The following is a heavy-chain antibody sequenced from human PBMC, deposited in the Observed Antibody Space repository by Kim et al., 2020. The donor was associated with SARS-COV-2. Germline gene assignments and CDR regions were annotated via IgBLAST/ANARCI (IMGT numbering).Heavy chain of an antibody. CDR1: GYTFTNYA. V-gene: IGHV7-4-1*02. Sequence: ASVKVSCKASGYTFTNYAMNWVRQAPGQGLEWMGWINTDTGNPTYAQGFTGRFGFSLDTSVSTAYLQISSLKAEDTAVYYCARWGYYASSGSPPPGFDSWGQGTLVTVSS. D-gene: IGHD3-22*01. J-gene: IGHJ4*02. CDR3: ARWGYYASSGSPPPGFDS. CDR2: INTDTGNP.